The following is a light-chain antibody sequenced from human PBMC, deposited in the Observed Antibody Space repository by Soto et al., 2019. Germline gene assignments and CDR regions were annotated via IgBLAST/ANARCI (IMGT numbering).Light chain of an antibody. Sequence: DIVMTQSPDSLAVSLGERATINCKSSQSVLYSSNNKNYFAWYQQKPGQPPKLLIYWASTRESGVPDRFSGSGSGTDVTLPISSLQAEDVAVYYCQQYYSTPPYTFGQGTKLEIK. CDR1: QSVLYSSNNKNY. J-gene: IGKJ2*01. V-gene: IGKV4-1*01. CDR2: WAS. CDR3: QQYYSTPPYT.